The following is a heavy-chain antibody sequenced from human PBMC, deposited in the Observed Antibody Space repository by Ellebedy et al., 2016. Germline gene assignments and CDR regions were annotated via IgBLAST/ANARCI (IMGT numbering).Heavy chain of an antibody. CDR3: ASSIAVAGLQYYYYYGMDV. D-gene: IGHD6-19*01. J-gene: IGHJ6*02. CDR2: INHSGST. CDR1: GGSFSGYY. Sequence: SETLSLTXAASGGSFSGYYWSWIRQPPGKGLEWIGEINHSGSTNYNPSLKSRVTISVDTSKNQFSLKLSSVTAADTAVYYCASSIAVAGLQYYYYYGMDVWGQGTTVTVSS. V-gene: IGHV4-34*01.